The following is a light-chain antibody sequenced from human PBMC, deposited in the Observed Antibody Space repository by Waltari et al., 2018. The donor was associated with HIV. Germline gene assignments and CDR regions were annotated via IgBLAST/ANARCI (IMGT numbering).Light chain of an antibody. J-gene: IGKJ5*01. Sequence: EIVMTQSPVTLSVSPGERATLSCRASQNVTSNLAWYQQKPGQAPRLLIYGASTRATDIPARFSGSGSGTDVTLTINSLQSEDFAVFYCQQYNNWPPITFGQGTRLEIK. CDR1: QNVTSN. CDR2: GAS. CDR3: QQYNNWPPIT. V-gene: IGKV3-15*01.